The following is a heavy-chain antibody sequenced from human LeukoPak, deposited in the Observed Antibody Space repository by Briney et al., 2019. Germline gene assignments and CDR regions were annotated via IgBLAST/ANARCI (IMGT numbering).Heavy chain of an antibody. V-gene: IGHV1-69*04. CDR3: ASGGSGYFLLDY. Sequence: SVKVSCKASGYTFTSYGISWVRQAPGQGLEWMGRIIPILGIANYAQKFQGRVTITADKSTSTAYMELSSLRSEDTAVYYCASGGSGYFLLDYWGQGTLVTASS. CDR2: IIPILGIA. D-gene: IGHD3-22*01. J-gene: IGHJ4*02. CDR1: GYTFTSYG.